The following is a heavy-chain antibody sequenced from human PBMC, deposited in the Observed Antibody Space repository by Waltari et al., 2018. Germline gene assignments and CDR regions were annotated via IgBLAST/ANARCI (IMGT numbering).Heavy chain of an antibody. D-gene: IGHD3-10*01. CDR3: ARVVPRAANDY. V-gene: IGHV4-38-2*02. Sequence: QVQLQESGPGLVKPSGTLSLTCTVSGYSIKNNYYWGWIRQPPGEGLEWIGTIYHTGDTYYNPSLTSRVIISVDTSKNQFSLRLSSVTAADTAVYYCARVVPRAANDYWGQGTLVTVSS. J-gene: IGHJ4*02. CDR1: GYSIKNNYY. CDR2: IYHTGDT.